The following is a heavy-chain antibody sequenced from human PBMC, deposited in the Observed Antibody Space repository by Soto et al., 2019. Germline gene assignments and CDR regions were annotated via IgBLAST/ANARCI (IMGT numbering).Heavy chain of an antibody. CDR1: GYTFTSYG. D-gene: IGHD6-19*01. V-gene: IGHV1-18*01. CDR2: ISAYNGNT. CDR3: ATFGYSSGWYDFDY. Sequence: GASVKVSCKASGYTFTSYGISWVRQAPGQGLEWMGWISAYNGNTNYAQKFQGRVTMTEDTSTDTAYMELSSLRSEDTAVYYCATFGYSSGWYDFDYWGQGTLVTVSS. J-gene: IGHJ4*02.